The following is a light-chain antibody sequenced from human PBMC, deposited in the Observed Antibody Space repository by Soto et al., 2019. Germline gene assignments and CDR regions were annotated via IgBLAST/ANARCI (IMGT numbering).Light chain of an antibody. V-gene: IGKV3-20*01. Sequence: EIVLTQSPGTLSLSPGERATLSCRASQSVSSSYLAWYQQKPGQAPRLLIYGASSRATGIPDRFSGSGSGTDFTLTISRLEPEDFAVYNCQQYGSSPRFGTFGQGTRLEIK. CDR3: QQYGSSPRFGT. J-gene: IGKJ5*01. CDR1: QSVSSSY. CDR2: GAS.